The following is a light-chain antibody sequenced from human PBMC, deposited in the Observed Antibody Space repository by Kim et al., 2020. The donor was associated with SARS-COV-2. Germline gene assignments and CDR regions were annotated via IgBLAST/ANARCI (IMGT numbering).Light chain of an antibody. CDR2: EDN. V-gene: IGLV6-57*04. J-gene: IGLJ7*01. CDR1: SGSIASNY. Sequence: NFMLTQPHSVSESPGKTVTISCTRSSGSIASNYVQWYQQRPGSAPTTVIYEDNQRPSGVPDRFSGSIDSSSNSASLTISGLKTEDEADYYCQSYDSSKLWRLVGG. CDR3: QSYDSSKLWRL.